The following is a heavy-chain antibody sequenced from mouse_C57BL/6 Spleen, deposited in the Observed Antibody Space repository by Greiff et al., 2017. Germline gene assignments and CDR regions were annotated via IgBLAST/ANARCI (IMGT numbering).Heavy chain of an antibody. J-gene: IGHJ2*01. CDR1: GYTFTEYT. Sequence: QVQLQQSGAELVKPGASVKLSCKASGYTFTEYTIHWVKQRSGQGLEWIGWFYPGSGSIKYNEKFKDKATLTADKSSSTVYMELSRLTSEDSAVYFCARHEENRDIYYDYGGGLFDYWGQGTTLTVSS. V-gene: IGHV1-62-2*01. D-gene: IGHD2-4*01. CDR2: FYPGSGSI. CDR3: ARHEENRDIYYDYGGGLFDY.